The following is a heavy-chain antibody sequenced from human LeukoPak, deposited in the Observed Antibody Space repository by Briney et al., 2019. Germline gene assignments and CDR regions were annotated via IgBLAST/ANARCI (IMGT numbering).Heavy chain of an antibody. V-gene: IGHV1-69*05. CDR1: GGTFSSYA. J-gene: IGHJ4*02. D-gene: IGHD6-13*01. CDR2: IIPIFGTA. CDR3: ARVQGSSWADYFDY. Sequence: GASVKVSCXASGGTFSSYAISWVRQAPGQGLEWMGGIIPIFGTANYAQKFQGGVTITTDESTSTAYMELSSLRSEDTAVYYCARVQGSSWADYFDYWGQGTLVTVSS.